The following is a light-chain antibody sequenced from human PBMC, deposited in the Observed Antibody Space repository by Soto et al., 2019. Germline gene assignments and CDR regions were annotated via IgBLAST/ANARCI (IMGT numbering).Light chain of an antibody. CDR2: GNN. CDR3: ATWDDSLNGWV. V-gene: IGLV1-44*01. CDR1: SSNIGSNS. Sequence: QSVLTQPPSASGTPGQRVTISCSGSSSNIGSNSVNWYQHLPGSAPKLLIYGNNQRPSGVPDRFSGSKSGTSASLAISGLQSEDEADYYCATWDDSLNGWVFGGGTQLTVL. J-gene: IGLJ3*02.